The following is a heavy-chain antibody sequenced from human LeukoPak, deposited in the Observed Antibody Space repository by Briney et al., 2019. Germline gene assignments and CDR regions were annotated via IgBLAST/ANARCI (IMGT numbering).Heavy chain of an antibody. CDR2: IIPIFGTA. J-gene: IGHJ6*02. CDR1: GGTFSSYA. Sequence: SVKVSCKASGGTFSSYAISWVRQAPGQGLEWMGGIIPIFGTANYAQKFQGRVTITADESTSTAYMELSSLRSEDTAVYYCARDLIVPAAMVVYYYGMDVWGQGTTVTVSS. V-gene: IGHV1-69*01. D-gene: IGHD2-2*01. CDR3: ARDLIVPAAMVVYYYGMDV.